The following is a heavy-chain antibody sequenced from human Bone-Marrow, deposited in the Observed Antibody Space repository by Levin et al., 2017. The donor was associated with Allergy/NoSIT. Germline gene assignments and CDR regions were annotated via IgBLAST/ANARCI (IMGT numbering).Heavy chain of an antibody. CDR1: GGTFSSYA. D-gene: IGHD2/OR15-2a*01. CDR2: IIPIFGTA. CDR3: ARFYFHYGHAFDI. V-gene: IGHV1-69*06. Sequence: KISCKASGGTFSSYAISWVRQAPGQGLEWMGGIIPIFGTANYAQKFQGRVTITADKSTSTAYMELSSLRSEDTAVYYCARFYFHYGHAFDIWGQGTMVTVSS. J-gene: IGHJ3*02.